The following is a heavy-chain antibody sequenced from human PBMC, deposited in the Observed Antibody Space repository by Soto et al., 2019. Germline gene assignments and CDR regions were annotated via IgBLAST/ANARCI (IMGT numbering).Heavy chain of an antibody. CDR1: GFTFSGYT. CDR2: SSFDGTMK. V-gene: IGHV3-30-3*01. CDR3: ASPFFSRGYGGYGSFRPSFYFES. D-gene: IGHD5-12*01. J-gene: IGHJ4*02. Sequence: QVQVMGSGGGVVQPGRSLTLSCAVSGFTFSGYTLHWVRQAPGKGLEWVAVSSFDGTMKDFADSVKGRFTISRDISKSTMFLQMNGLRSEDTAIYFCASPFFSRGYGGYGSFRPSFYFESWQQGTQVTVSS.